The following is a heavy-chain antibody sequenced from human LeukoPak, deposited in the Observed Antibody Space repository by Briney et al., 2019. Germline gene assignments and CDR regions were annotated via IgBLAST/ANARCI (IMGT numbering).Heavy chain of an antibody. CDR3: ARLADTTVANYYLDY. V-gene: IGHV4-4*09. J-gene: IGHJ4*02. D-gene: IGHD1-26*01. CDR1: GGSISNYF. Sequence: SETLSLTCTVSGGSISNYFWSWIRQPPGKGLEWIGYIFISGGTNYNPSLKSRVPMSEDRSKNQFSLELSSVTPADTAVYYCARLADTTVANYYLDYWGQGTLVTVSS. CDR2: IFISGGT.